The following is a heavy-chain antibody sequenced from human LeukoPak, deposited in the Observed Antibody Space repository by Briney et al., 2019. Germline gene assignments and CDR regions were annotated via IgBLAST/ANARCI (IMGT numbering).Heavy chain of an antibody. J-gene: IGHJ5*02. CDR1: GGSISSSSYY. CDR2: IYYSGST. CDR3: ATDRVGATPT. D-gene: IGHD1-26*01. Sequence: PSETLSLTCTVSGGSISSSSYYWGWIRQPPGKGLEWIGSIYYSGSTYYNPSLKSRVTISVDRSKNQFSLKLSSVTAADTAVYYCATDRVGATPTWGQRTLVTVSS. V-gene: IGHV4-39*07.